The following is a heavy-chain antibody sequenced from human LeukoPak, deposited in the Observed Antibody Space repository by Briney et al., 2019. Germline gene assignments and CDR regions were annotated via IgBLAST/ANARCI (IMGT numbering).Heavy chain of an antibody. CDR1: GFTFSSYA. CDR3: AKDGGYSYGSPQDY. Sequence: GGSPRLSCAAPGFTFSSYAMSWVRQAPGKGLEWVSAISGSGGSTYYADSVKGRFTISRDNSKNTLYLQMNSLRAEDTAVYYCAKDGGYSYGSPQDYWGQGTLVTVSS. CDR2: ISGSGGST. D-gene: IGHD5-18*01. V-gene: IGHV3-23*01. J-gene: IGHJ4*02.